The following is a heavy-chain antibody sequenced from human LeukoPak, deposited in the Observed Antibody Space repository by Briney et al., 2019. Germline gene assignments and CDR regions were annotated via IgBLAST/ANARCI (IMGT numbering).Heavy chain of an antibody. D-gene: IGHD6-19*01. CDR3: ARVPWDSSGRPYFDY. J-gene: IGHJ4*02. V-gene: IGHV4-4*07. Sequence: SETLSLTCTVSGGSISSYYWSWIRQPAGKGLEWIGRIYTSGSTNYNPSLKSRVTMSVDTSKNQFSLKLSSVTAADTAVYYCARVPWDSSGRPYFDYWGQGTLVTVSS. CDR1: GGSISSYY. CDR2: IYTSGST.